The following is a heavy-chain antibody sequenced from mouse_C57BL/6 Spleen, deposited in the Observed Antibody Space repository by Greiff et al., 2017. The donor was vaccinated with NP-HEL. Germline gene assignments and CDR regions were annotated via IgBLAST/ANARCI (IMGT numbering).Heavy chain of an antibody. V-gene: IGHV1-69*01. J-gene: IGHJ4*01. CDR2: IDPSDSYT. D-gene: IGHD2-3*01. CDR3: ARPYEDGYAMYY. CDR1: GYTFTSYW. Sequence: QVQLQQPGAELVMPGASVKLSCKASGYTFTSYWMHWVKQRPGQGLEWIGEIDPSDSYTNYNQKFKGKSTLTVDKSSSTAYMQLSSLTSEDSAVYYCARPYEDGYAMYYWGQGTSVTVSS.